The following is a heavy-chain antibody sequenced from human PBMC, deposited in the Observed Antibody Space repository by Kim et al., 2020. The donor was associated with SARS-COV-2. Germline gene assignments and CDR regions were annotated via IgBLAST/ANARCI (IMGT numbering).Heavy chain of an antibody. CDR2: WYYGSNK. Sequence: WYYGSNKYYADSVKGRFTISRDNSKNTLYLQMNSLRAEDTAVYYCAGVDVWGQGTTVTVSS. CDR3: AGVDV. V-gene: IGHV3-33*01. J-gene: IGHJ6*02.